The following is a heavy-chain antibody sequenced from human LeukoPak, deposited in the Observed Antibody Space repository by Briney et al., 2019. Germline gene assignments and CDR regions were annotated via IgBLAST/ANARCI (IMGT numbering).Heavy chain of an antibody. D-gene: IGHD2-15*01. Sequence: PGGSLRLSCTASGFIFDTHTLTWVRQAPGKGLDWISGVDGSGAYTYYSDSVKGRFTISRDDSKNTLYLLMDSLRAEDTAVYFCTKGSAGGRPYYFDNWGQGTLVTVSS. J-gene: IGHJ4*02. V-gene: IGHV3-23*01. CDR3: TKGSAGGRPYYFDN. CDR2: VDGSGAYT. CDR1: GFIFDTHT.